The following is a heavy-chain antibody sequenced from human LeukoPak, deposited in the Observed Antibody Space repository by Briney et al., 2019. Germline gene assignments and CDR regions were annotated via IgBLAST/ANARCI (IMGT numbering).Heavy chain of an antibody. CDR2: IYYSGST. Sequence: PSETLSLTCTVSGGSISSSSYYWGWIRQPPGKGLEWSGSIYYSGSTYYNPSLKSRVTISVDTSKNQFSLKLSSVTAADTAVYYCARQGNLYSSSWWNWFDPWGQGTLVTVSS. J-gene: IGHJ5*02. CDR3: ARQGNLYSSSWWNWFDP. D-gene: IGHD6-13*01. V-gene: IGHV4-39*01. CDR1: GGSISSSSYY.